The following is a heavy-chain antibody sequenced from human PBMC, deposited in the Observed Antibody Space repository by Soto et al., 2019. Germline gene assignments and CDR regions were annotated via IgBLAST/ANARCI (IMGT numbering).Heavy chain of an antibody. CDR2: IYNSGNT. CDR1: GGSISSGFYS. CDR3: SRWSDGVWKLFDP. J-gene: IGHJ5*02. V-gene: IGHV4-30-2*01. D-gene: IGHD2-21*02. Sequence: SETLSLTCAVYGGSISSGFYSWSWIRQPPGQGLEWIGYIYNSGNTYYNPSLMSRVTISVDRSQNHFSLKLTSVTAADTAVYYCSRWSDGVWKLFDPWGQGTQVTVSS.